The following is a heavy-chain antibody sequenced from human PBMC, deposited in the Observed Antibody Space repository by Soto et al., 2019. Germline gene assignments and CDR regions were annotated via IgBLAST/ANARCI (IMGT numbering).Heavy chain of an antibody. Sequence: GASVKVSCKASGYTFTGYYMHWVRQAPGQGLEWMGWINSNSGGTNYAQKFQGWVTMTRDTSISTAYMELSRLRSDDTAVYYCARDPHPLMAPAPFAAPYYGMDVWGQGTTVTVSS. V-gene: IGHV1-2*04. D-gene: IGHD3-10*01. J-gene: IGHJ6*02. CDR2: INSNSGGT. CDR1: GYTFTGYY. CDR3: ARDPHPLMAPAPFAAPYYGMDV.